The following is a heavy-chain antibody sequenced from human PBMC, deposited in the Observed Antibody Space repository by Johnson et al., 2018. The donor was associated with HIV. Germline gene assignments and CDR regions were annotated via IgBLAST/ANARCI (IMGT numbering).Heavy chain of an antibody. CDR3: ARVRQLGRGDAFDI. D-gene: IGHD6-6*01. J-gene: IGHJ3*02. CDR2: IRYDGSTQ. Sequence: QVQLVESGGGVVQPGRALRLSCATSGFTFSNYAMHWVRQAPGKGLEWVAYIRYDGSTQSYADSVKGRFSISRDNSKNTLYMEINSLRAEDTAVYYCARVRQLGRGDAFDIWGQGTMVTVSS. V-gene: IGHV3-30*02. CDR1: GFTFSNYA.